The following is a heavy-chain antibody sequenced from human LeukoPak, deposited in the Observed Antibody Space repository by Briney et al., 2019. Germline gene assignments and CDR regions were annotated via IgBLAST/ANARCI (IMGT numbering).Heavy chain of an antibody. CDR1: GGSITSYY. CDR3: ARVGYGSGNYYSRFDY. V-gene: IGHV4-59*01. D-gene: IGHD3-10*01. J-gene: IGHJ4*02. CDR2: IFHSGSA. Sequence: SETLSLTCAVSGGSITSYYWGWLRQPPGKGLEWIGYIFHSGSADYNPSLKSRVTISVDTSKNQFSLKLNSVTAADTAIYYCARVGYGSGNYYSRFDYWGQGILVTVSS.